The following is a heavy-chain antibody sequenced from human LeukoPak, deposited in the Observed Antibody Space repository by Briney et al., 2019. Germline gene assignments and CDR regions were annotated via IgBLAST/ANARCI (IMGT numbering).Heavy chain of an antibody. D-gene: IGHD4-17*01. J-gene: IGHJ4*02. Sequence: PGGSLRLSCAASGFTFSSYSMNWVRQAPGKGLEWVSVISGSGGDTYYADSVKGRFTISGDNSKNTVYLQVNSLRAEDTALYYCAKGGVYGDYYFDYWGQGTLVTVSS. V-gene: IGHV3-23*01. CDR1: GFTFSSYS. CDR2: ISGSGGDT. CDR3: AKGGVYGDYYFDY.